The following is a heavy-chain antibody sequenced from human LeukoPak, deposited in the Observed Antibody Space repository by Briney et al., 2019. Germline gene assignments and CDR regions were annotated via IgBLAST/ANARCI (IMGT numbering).Heavy chain of an antibody. CDR1: GFTFSSYG. V-gene: IGHV3-30*02. CDR2: IRYDGSNK. CDR3: AKPYYYDSSGYLG. J-gene: IGHJ4*02. D-gene: IGHD3-22*01. Sequence: GGSLRLSCAASGFTFSSYGMHWVRQAPGKGLEWVAFIRYDGSNKYYADSVKGRFTISRDNAKNSLYLQMHSLRAEDTAVYYCAKPYYYDSSGYLGWGQGTLVTVSS.